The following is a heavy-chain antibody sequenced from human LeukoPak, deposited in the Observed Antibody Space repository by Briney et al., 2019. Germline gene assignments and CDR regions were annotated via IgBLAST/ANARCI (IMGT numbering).Heavy chain of an antibody. CDR1: GXSISSTRXX. CDR3: ARLYWDFDF. CDR2: VFDSGMT. D-gene: IGHD2-8*02. V-gene: IGHV4-39*01. Sequence: SETLSLTCTVSGXSISSTRXXWXXIRQPXGKGLEWIGSVFDSGMTYYHPSLKSRVTISVDTSKNQFSLRLSSVTAADTAVYYCARLYWDFDFWGQGTLVTVSS. J-gene: IGHJ4*02.